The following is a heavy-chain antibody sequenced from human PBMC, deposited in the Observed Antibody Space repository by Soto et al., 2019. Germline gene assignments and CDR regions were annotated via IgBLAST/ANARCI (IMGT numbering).Heavy chain of an antibody. V-gene: IGHV1-69*02. D-gene: IGHD3-16*02. J-gene: IGHJ4*02. Sequence: QVQLVQSGAEVQKPGSSVKVSCKASGGTFSSYTISWVRQAPGQGLEWMGRIIPILGIANYAQKFQGRVTITADKSTSTAYMELSSLRSEDTAMYYCARAPMREIWGSYRYYFDYWGQGTLVTVSS. CDR1: GGTFSSYT. CDR2: IIPILGIA. CDR3: ARAPMREIWGSYRYYFDY.